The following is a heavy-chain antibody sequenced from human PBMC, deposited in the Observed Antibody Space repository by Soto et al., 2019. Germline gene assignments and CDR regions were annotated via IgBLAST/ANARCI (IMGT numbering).Heavy chain of an antibody. V-gene: IGHV4-39*01. CDR2: IYYSGST. D-gene: IGHD4-17*01. CDR1: GGSISSSSYY. CDR3: ARQADRYGDGVYYYYGMDV. Sequence: SETLSLTCTVSGGSISSSSYYWGWIRQPPGKGLEWIGSIYYSGSTYYNPSLKSRVTISVDTSKNQFSLKLSSVTAADTAVYYCARQADRYGDGVYYYYGMDVWGKGTTVTVSS. J-gene: IGHJ6*04.